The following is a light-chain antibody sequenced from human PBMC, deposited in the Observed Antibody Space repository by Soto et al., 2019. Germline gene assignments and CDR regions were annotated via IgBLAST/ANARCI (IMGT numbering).Light chain of an antibody. Sequence: EIVFTQSPDTLSLSPGESATLSCRASQSVRSSYLDWYKQTPGQTPRLLISAASSRATGITDRFSGSGSGTDFSLTISRLEAEAFAVYYCQQRSNWTFGQGTKVDI. J-gene: IGKJ1*01. CDR3: QQRSNWT. CDR2: AAS. V-gene: IGKV3D-20*02. CDR1: QSVRSSY.